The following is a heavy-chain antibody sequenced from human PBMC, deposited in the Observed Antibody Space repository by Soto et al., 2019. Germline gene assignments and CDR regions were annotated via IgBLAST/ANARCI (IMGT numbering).Heavy chain of an antibody. V-gene: IGHV1-69*06. CDR1: GGSSKNYA. CDR2: IIPISGTA. J-gene: IGHJ4*02. D-gene: IGHD2-21*02. CDR3: ARDMTVFTVPYFDY. Sequence: QVQLVQSGAEVKKPGSSVKVSCKASGGSSKNYAISWVRQAPGQGLEWMGGIIPISGTADYAQKFQGRLTITADKSTNTAYMELSSLRSEDTAVYYCARDMTVFTVPYFDYWGQGTLVTVSS.